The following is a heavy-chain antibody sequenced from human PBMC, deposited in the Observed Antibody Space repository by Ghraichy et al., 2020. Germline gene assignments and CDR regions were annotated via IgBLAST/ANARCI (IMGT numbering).Heavy chain of an antibody. CDR3: ARAIGGSYYAYYYGMDV. J-gene: IGHJ6*02. CDR2: IYTSGST. D-gene: IGHD1-26*01. Sequence: LRLSCTVSGGSISSGSYYWSWIRQPAGKGLEWIGRIYTSGSTNYNPSLKSRVTISVDTSKNQFSLKLSSVTAADTAVYYCARAIGGSYYAYYYGMDVWGQGTTVTVSS. CDR1: GGSISSGSYY. V-gene: IGHV4-61*02.